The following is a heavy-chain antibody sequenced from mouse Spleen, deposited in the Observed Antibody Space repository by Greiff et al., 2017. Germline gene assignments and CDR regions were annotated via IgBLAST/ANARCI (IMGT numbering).Heavy chain of an antibody. J-gene: IGHJ4*01. CDR3: ARSPYYGSSYGAMDY. D-gene: IGHD1-1*01. CDR1: GFTFSDYG. Sequence: EVQGVESGGGLVKPGGSLKLSCAASGFTFSDYGMAWVRQAPGKGPEWVAFISNLAYSIYYADTVTGRFTISRENAKNTLYLEMSSLRSEDTAMYYCARSPYYGSSYGAMDYWGQGTSVTVSS. CDR2: ISNLAYSI. V-gene: IGHV5-15*01.